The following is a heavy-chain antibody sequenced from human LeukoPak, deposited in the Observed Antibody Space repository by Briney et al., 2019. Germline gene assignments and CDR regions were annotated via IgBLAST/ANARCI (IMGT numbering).Heavy chain of an antibody. J-gene: IGHJ4*02. D-gene: IGHD5-24*01. CDR3: ARGGDGSNSLINY. Sequence: PGGSLRLSCAASGFSFNRYWMHWVRQVPGKGLVWVSRINSDGSTTNYADSVKGRFTISRDNTKSMMYLQMNSLSVEDTAVYYCARGGDGSNSLINYWGQGTLVTVSS. V-gene: IGHV3-74*01. CDR2: INSDGSTT. CDR1: GFSFNRYW.